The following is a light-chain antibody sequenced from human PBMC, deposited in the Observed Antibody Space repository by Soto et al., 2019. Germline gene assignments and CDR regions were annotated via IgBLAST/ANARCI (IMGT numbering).Light chain of an antibody. CDR3: CSFAGTGTQYV. J-gene: IGLJ1*01. V-gene: IGLV2-14*01. Sequence: QAVVTQPASVSGSPGQSITISCTGTSSDVGGYIYVSWYQQHPGKAPKLMIYGVSNRPSGVSNRFSGSKSGNTASLTISGLQAEDEADYYCCSFAGTGTQYVFGTGTKVTVL. CDR2: GVS. CDR1: SSDVGGYIY.